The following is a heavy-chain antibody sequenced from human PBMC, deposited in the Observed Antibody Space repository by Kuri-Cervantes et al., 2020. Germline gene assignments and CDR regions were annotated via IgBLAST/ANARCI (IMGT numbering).Heavy chain of an antibody. D-gene: IGHD5-18*01. V-gene: IGHV1-69*13. J-gene: IGHJ5*02. CDR2: IIPIFGTA. CDR3: ARAERYSGGYSYGYYWFDP. CDR1: GYTFTSYD. Sequence: SVNVSCKASGYTFTSYDINWVRQAPGQGLEWMGGIIPIFGTANYAQKFQGRVTITADESTSTAYMELSSLRSEDTAVYYCARAERYSGGYSYGYYWFDPWGQGTLVTVSS.